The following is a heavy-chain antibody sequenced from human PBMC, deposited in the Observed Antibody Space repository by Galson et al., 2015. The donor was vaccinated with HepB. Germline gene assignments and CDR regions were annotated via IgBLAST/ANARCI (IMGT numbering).Heavy chain of an antibody. J-gene: IGHJ5*01. CDR2: TYCRSKWSN. V-gene: IGHV6-1*01. D-gene: IGHD7-27*01. CDR3: ARSIHLGRGFDS. Sequence: CAISGDSDSSNTVGWNWIRQSPSRGLEWLGRTYCRSKWSNDYAESVQSRITINPDTSKNQISLQLNSVTPEDTAVYYCARSIHLGRGFDSWGQGTLVTVSS. CDR1: GDSDSSNTVG.